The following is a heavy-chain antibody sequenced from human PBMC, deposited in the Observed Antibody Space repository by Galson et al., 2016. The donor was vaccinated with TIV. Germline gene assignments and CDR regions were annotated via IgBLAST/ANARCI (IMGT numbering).Heavy chain of an antibody. V-gene: IGHV3-53*01. CDR2: IYNDGTT. D-gene: IGHD3-22*01. J-gene: IGHJ4*02. CDR3: SRPSHYYDISSFYPLDF. Sequence: SLRLSCAAAGFSVSDNYMNWVRQAPGKGLEWVSIIYNDGTTNYADSVKGRFTISRDNAKNTLYLQMNGLSAEDTAVYYCSRPSHYYDISSFYPLDFWGQGTLVTVSS. CDR1: GFSVSDNY.